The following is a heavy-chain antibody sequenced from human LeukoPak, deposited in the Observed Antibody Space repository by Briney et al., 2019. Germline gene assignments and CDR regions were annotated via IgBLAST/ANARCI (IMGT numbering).Heavy chain of an antibody. V-gene: IGHV4-39*07. CDR2: IYHSGST. CDR3: ATSMRPAAGPYYYYGMDV. Sequence: PSETLSLTCTVSGGSVSSGSYYWGWIRQPPGKGLEWIGSIYHSGSTYYNPSLKSRVTISVDTSKNQFSLKLSSVTAADTAVYYCATSMRPAAGPYYYYGMDVWGKGTTVTVSS. CDR1: GGSVSSGSYY. D-gene: IGHD2-2*01. J-gene: IGHJ6*04.